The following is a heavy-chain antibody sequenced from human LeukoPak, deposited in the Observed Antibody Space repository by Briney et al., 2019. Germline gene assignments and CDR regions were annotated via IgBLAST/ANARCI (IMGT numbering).Heavy chain of an antibody. V-gene: IGHV3-66*01. Sequence: GGSLRLSCAASGFTVSSNYMSWVRQAPGKGLEWVSVIYSGGSTYYADSVKGRFTISRDNSKNTLYLQMNSLRDEDTAVYYCARGTRHTYYYESYYFDYWGQGTLVTVSS. CDR3: ARGTRHTYYYESYYFDY. D-gene: IGHD3-22*01. J-gene: IGHJ4*02. CDR1: GFTVSSNY. CDR2: IYSGGST.